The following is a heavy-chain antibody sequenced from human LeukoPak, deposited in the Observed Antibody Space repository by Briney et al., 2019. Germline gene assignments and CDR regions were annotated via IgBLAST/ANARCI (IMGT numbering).Heavy chain of an antibody. CDR1: GFTFSSYS. Sequence: PGGSLRLSCAASGFTFSSYSMNWVCQAPGKGLEWVSSISSSSSYIYYADSVKGRFTISRDNAKNSLYLQMNSLRAEDTAVYYCARATLASSGYYYAFGSGDYYGMDVWGQGTTVTVSS. CDR2: ISSSSSYI. CDR3: ARATLASSGYYYAFGSGDYYGMDV. J-gene: IGHJ6*02. D-gene: IGHD3-22*01. V-gene: IGHV3-21*01.